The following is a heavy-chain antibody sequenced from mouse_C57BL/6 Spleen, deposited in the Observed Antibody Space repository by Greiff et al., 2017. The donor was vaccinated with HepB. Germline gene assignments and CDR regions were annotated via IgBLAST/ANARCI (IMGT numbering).Heavy chain of an antibody. D-gene: IGHD1-1*02. CDR3: ARTPSYGPYYFDY. J-gene: IGHJ2*01. V-gene: IGHV1-69*01. CDR1: GYTFTSYW. CDR2: IDPSDSYT. Sequence: QVQLQQPGAELVMPGASVKLSCKASGYTFTSYWMHWVKQRPGQGLEWIGEIDPSDSYTNYNQKFKGKSTLTVDKSSSTAYMQLSSLTSEDSAVYYCARTPSYGPYYFDYWGQGTTLTVSS.